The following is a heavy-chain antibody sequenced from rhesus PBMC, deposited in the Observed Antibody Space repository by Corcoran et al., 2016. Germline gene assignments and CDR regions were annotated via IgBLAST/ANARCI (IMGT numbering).Heavy chain of an antibody. Sequence: EVQLVESGGGLVQPGGSLRLSCAASGFTFSSYGMHWVRQVPGKGLEWVAVISYDGLKKYSADSVKDRFTVAEDNSKNMLYLQRHNLKVEDTAVYYCARVGNVWTLGMGLDSWGQGVVVTVSS. CDR1: GFTFSSYG. CDR2: ISYDGLKK. D-gene: IGHD3-3*01. V-gene: IGHV3-54*02. J-gene: IGHJ6*01. CDR3: ARVGNVWTLGMGLDS.